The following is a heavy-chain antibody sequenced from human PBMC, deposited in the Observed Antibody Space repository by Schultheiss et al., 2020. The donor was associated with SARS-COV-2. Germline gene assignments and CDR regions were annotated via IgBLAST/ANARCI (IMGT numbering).Heavy chain of an antibody. J-gene: IGHJ6*02. CDR1: GFTFSSYA. D-gene: IGHD5-18*01. V-gene: IGHV3-74*01. Sequence: GGSLRLSCAASGFTFSSYAMHWVRQTPGKGLEWVSRINSDGSSTSYADSVKGRFTISRDNSKNTLYLQMNSLRAEDTAVYYCARERGGYSYGHYYYGMDVWGQGTTVTVSS. CDR2: INSDGSST. CDR3: ARERGGYSYGHYYYGMDV.